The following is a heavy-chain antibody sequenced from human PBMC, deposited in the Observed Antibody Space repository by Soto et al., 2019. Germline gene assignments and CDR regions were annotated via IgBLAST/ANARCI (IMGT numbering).Heavy chain of an antibody. Sequence: SETLSLTCTVSGGSISETGYYWGWIRQPPGKGLEWIGNIYYSGSTDYNPSLKSRVTISVDTSKNQFSLRTEDTAVYHCAKLGPYDSESYSFRYNWIDPWGQGTLVTVSS. D-gene: IGHD3-10*01. CDR2: IYYSGST. V-gene: IGHV4-39*07. CDR1: GGSISETGYY. CDR3: YDSESYSFRYNWIDP. J-gene: IGHJ5*02.